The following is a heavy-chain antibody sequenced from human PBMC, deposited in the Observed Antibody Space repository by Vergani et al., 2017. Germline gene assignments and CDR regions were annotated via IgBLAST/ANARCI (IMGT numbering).Heavy chain of an antibody. J-gene: IGHJ6*02. CDR3: AKANPRNSGYDYLYYYHAMDV. D-gene: IGHD5-12*01. CDR1: GFTFNHYA. V-gene: IGHV3-23*01. CDR2: ISGSGGST. Sequence: EVQLLESGGDLVQPGGSLRLSCAASGFTFNHYAMNWGRQAPGKGLEWVSGISGSGGSTYYAGSVKGRFTITRDSSKNTLSLQINSLSAGDPPIYYCAKANPRNSGYDYLYYYHAMDVWGRESTVIV.